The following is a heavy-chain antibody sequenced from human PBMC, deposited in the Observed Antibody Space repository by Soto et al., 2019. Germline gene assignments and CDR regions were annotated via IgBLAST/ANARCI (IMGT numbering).Heavy chain of an antibody. CDR2: IYPGDSDT. CDR1: GYSFTSYW. J-gene: IGHJ3*02. CDR3: ARLIYADFAFDX. V-gene: IGHV5-51*01. Sequence: GESLKISCKGSGYSFTSYWIGWVRQMPGKGMELMVIIYPGDSDTRYSPSFQGKVTISADKSISNAYLQWSSLNASDTAMYYCARLIYADFAFDXWGQGTMVTVS. D-gene: IGHD4-17*01.